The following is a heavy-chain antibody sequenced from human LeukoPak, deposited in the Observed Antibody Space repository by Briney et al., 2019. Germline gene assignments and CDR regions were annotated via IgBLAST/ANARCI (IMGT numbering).Heavy chain of an antibody. V-gene: IGHV3-23*01. CDR1: GFTFSDYW. Sequence: GGSLRLSCGVPGFTFSDYWMNWVRQAPGKGLEWVSTISGSDDNTYYADSVKGRFTISRDISKNTLYLQMNSLRADDTAVYYCANDFDHWGQGTLVTVSS. CDR3: ANDFDH. CDR2: ISGSDDNT. J-gene: IGHJ4*02.